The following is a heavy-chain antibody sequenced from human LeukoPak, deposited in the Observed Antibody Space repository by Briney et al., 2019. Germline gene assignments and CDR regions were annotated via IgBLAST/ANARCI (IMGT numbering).Heavy chain of an antibody. CDR2: INADGSIT. CDR3: ARGWADMDV. J-gene: IGHJ6*03. Sequence: GGSLRLSCAASGFTFSSYWMHWVRQAPGKGLLWVSRINADGSITSYADSVKGRFTISRDNAKNTLYLQMNSLRAEDTAVYYCARGWADMDVWGKGTTVTVPS. V-gene: IGHV3-74*01. CDR1: GFTFSSYW. D-gene: IGHD1-26*01.